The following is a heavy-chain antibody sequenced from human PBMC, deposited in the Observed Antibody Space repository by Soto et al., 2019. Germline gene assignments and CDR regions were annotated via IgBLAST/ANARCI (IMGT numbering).Heavy chain of an antibody. CDR3: TTGEQWLAYYYYGMDV. V-gene: IGHV3-15*07. J-gene: IGHJ6*02. CDR2: IKSKTDGGTT. Sequence: GESLKISCAASGFTFSNAWMNWVRQAPGKGLEWVGRIKSKTDGGTTDYAAPVKGRFTISRDDSKNTLYLQMNSLKTEDTAVYYCTTGEQWLAYYYYGMDVWGQGTTVTVSS. CDR1: GFTFSNAW. D-gene: IGHD6-19*01.